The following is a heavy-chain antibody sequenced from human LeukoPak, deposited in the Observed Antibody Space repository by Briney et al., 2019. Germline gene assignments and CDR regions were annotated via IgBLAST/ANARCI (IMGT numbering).Heavy chain of an antibody. V-gene: IGHV4-39*07. J-gene: IGHJ3*02. CDR3: ARVASGYDVFDI. CDR1: GGSISSSSYY. CDR2: IYYSGST. Sequence: SETLSLTCSVSGGSISSSSYYWGXIRQPPGKGLEWIGSIYYSGSTYYNPSLKSRVTISVDTSKNQFSLKLSSVTDADTAVFYCARVASGYDVFDIWGQGTMVTVSS. D-gene: IGHD3-3*01.